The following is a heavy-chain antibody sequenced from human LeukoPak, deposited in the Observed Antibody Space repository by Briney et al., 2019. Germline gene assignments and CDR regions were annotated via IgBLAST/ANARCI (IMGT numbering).Heavy chain of an antibody. CDR3: ARDKGSSWYFYFDY. D-gene: IGHD6-13*01. Sequence: GRSLRLSCAASGFTFSSYGMHWVRQAPGKGLEWVAVTWYDGSNEYYADSVKGRFTISRDNSKNTLYLQMNSLRAEDTAVYYCARDKGSSWYFYFDYWGQGTLVTVYS. V-gene: IGHV3-33*01. J-gene: IGHJ4*02. CDR2: TWYDGSNE. CDR1: GFTFSSYG.